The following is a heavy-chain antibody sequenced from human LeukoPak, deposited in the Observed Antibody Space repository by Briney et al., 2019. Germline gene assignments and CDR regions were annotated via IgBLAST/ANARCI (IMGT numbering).Heavy chain of an antibody. CDR2: IDNHDVRR. J-gene: IGHJ3*01. V-gene: IGHV3-48*03. D-gene: IGHD3-16*01. CDR1: GFIFSNFE. Sequence: GGSLRLSCEGSGFIFSNFEVNWVRQAPGRGLEWISYIDNHDVRRHYADSVMGRFTISRDNAKQSVFLQMNNLGPEDTAMYYCARDLSGNYYYGALYLRGQGTMVTVSS. CDR3: ARDLSGNYYYGALYL.